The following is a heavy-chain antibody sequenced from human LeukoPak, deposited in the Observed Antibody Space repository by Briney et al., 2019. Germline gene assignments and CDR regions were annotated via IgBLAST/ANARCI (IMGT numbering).Heavy chain of an antibody. V-gene: IGHV4-39*01. D-gene: IGHD3-10*01. Sequence: SETLSLTCTVSGGSIISSDYYWGWIRQPPGKGLEWIGTIYYNGNTYYNPSLKSRITISVDTSKHQFSLELSSVTAADTAVYYCARHCRSAPYKRTFDIWGRGKMVTVSS. CDR1: GGSIISSDYY. J-gene: IGHJ3*02. CDR3: ARHCRSAPYKRTFDI. CDR2: IYYNGNT.